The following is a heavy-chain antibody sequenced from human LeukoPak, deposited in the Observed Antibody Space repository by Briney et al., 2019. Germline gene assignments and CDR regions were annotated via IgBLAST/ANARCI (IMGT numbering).Heavy chain of an antibody. CDR1: GFTFSSYA. J-gene: IGHJ6*02. V-gene: IGHV3-23*01. CDR2: ISGSGGST. D-gene: IGHD2-2*01. Sequence: PGGSLRLSCAASGFTFSSYAMSWVRQAPGKGLEWVSAISGSGGSTYYADSVKGRFTISRDNSKNTLYLQMNSLRAEDTAVYYCAKTSAPSSKYQLPYYYYGMDVWGQGTTVTVSS. CDR3: AKTSAPSSKYQLPYYYYGMDV.